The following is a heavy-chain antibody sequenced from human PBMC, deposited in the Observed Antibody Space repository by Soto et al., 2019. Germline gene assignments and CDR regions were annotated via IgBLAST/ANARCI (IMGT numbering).Heavy chain of an antibody. V-gene: IGHV3-23*01. CDR3: AKATNFGVGPDYYYYYGMDV. D-gene: IGHD3-3*01. CDR2: VSGSGGSA. CDR1: GFTFSSYA. J-gene: IGHJ6*02. Sequence: EVQLWESGGGLVQPGGSLRLSCAGSGFTFSSYAMSWVRQAPGKGLERVSTVSGSGGSASYADSVKGRFTISGDKSKSTLYLQMNSLRGEDTAVYYCAKATNFGVGPDYYYYYGMDVWGQGTTVTVSS.